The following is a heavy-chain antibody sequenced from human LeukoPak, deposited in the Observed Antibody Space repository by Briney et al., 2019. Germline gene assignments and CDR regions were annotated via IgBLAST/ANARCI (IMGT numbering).Heavy chain of an antibody. J-gene: IGHJ6*03. D-gene: IGHD3-10*01. V-gene: IGHV4-59*01. CDR3: ARGSGSYGSNMDV. CDR1: GDSISSYY. Sequence: SETLSLTCTVSGDSISSYYCSWIRQPPGKGLEWIGYIYYSGSTSYNPSLKSRVTISLDTSNNQFSLKLNSVTVADTAIYYCARGSGSYGSNMDVWGKGTTVTISS. CDR2: IYYSGST.